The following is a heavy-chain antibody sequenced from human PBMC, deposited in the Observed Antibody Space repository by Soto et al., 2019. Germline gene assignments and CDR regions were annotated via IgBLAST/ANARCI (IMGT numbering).Heavy chain of an antibody. V-gene: IGHV3-74*03. CDR3: ARELNDYPYYFDY. Sequence: PGGSLRLSCAASGLTFSPNWMHWARQAPGKGLEWVARINTDASSKTYADAVKGRFTISRDNATATVYLHMTSLRLEDTAVYYCARELNDYPYYFDYWGQGTLVTVSS. CDR1: GLTFSPNW. D-gene: IGHD4-17*01. CDR2: INTDASSK. J-gene: IGHJ4*02.